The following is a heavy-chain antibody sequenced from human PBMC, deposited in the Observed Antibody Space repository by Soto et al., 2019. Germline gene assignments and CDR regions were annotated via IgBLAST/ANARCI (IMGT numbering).Heavy chain of an antibody. Sequence: SETLSLTCTVSGGFIWGWIRQSPDKGLEWIGYTYNSGRYNYNPSLESRLTISIDTSKNQFSLRLASVTAADTAVYYCARTLPNRQLFDSWSQGTLVTV. CDR3: ARTLPNRQLFDS. CDR1: GGFI. D-gene: IGHD1-1*01. V-gene: IGHV4-59*01. CDR2: TYNSGRY. J-gene: IGHJ4*02.